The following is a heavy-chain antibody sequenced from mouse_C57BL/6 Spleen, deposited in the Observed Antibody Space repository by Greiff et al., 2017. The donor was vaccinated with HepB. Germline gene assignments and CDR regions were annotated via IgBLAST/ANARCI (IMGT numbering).Heavy chain of an antibody. D-gene: IGHD1-1*01. J-gene: IGHJ1*03. CDR3: ARCYGSSLGYFDV. CDR2: INPSSGYT. V-gene: IGHV1-4*01. Sequence: VQLQESGAELARPGASVKMSCKASGYTFTSYTMHWVKQRPGQGLEWIGYINPSSGYTKYNQKFKDKATLTADKSSSTAYMQLSSLTSEDSAVYYCARCYGSSLGYFDVWGTGTTVTVSS. CDR1: GYTFTSYT.